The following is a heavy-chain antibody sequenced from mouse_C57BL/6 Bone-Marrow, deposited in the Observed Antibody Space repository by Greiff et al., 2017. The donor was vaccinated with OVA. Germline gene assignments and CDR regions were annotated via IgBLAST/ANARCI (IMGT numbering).Heavy chain of an antibody. V-gene: IGHV1-7*01. D-gene: IGHD2-5*01. CDR3: AKNLYSNLAWFAY. J-gene: IGHJ3*01. Sequence: VQLQQSGAELAKPGASVKLSCKASGYTFTSYWMHWVKQRPGQGLEWIGYINPSSGYTKYNQKFKDKATLTADKSSSTAYMQLSSLTYEDSAVYYCAKNLYSNLAWFAYWVQGTLVTVSA. CDR1: GYTFTSYW. CDR2: INPSSGYT.